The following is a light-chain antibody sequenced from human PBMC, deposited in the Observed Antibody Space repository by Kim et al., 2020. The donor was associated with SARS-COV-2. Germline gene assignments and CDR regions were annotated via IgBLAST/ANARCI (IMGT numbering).Light chain of an antibody. Sequence: QSITISCTGTSSDVGGYNYVSWYQQHPGKAPKLIIYDVSDRPLGVSNRFSGSKSGNTASLTISGLQAEDEADYYCSSYTSSSTAYVFGTGTKVTVL. CDR1: SSDVGGYNY. CDR3: SSYTSSSTAYV. V-gene: IGLV2-14*03. J-gene: IGLJ1*01. CDR2: DVS.